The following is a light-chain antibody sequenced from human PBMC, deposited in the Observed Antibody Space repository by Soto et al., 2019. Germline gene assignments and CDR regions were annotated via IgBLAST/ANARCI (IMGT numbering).Light chain of an antibody. CDR3: MQSTQLPPT. J-gene: IGKJ5*01. Sequence: EIVCTQSPGTLSLSPGERATLSCRASQSVSSYLAWYQQKPGQAPRLLIYDTSNRATGIQARFSGSGSGTDFTLEISRVETDDVGIYYCMQSTQLPPTVGQGTRLEIK. V-gene: IGKV3-11*01. CDR1: QSVSSY. CDR2: DTS.